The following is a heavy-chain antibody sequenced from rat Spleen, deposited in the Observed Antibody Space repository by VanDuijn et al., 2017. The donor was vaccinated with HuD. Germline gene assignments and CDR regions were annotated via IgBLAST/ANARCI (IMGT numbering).Heavy chain of an antibody. CDR3: TRHGGLRNWFAY. J-gene: IGHJ3*01. V-gene: IGHV5S13*01. CDR1: GFIFSDYD. Sequence: EVQLVESGGDLVQPGRSLKLSCSASGFIFSDYDMAWVRQAPTKGLEWIASISTGGDIAYYRGSVTGRFTIARDDAKNTQYLQMDSLGSDDTATYYCTRHGGLRNWFAYWGQGTLVTVSS. D-gene: IGHD1-11*01. CDR2: ISTGGDIA.